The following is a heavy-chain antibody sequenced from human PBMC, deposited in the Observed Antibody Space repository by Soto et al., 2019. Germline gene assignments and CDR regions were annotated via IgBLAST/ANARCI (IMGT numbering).Heavy chain of an antibody. Sequence: GGSLRLSCAASGFPFSSYDMHWVRPAPGKGLEWVSAIGTAGDTYYPGSVKGRFTISRENAKNSLYLQMNSLRAGDTAVYYCARGRRYCSSTSCYIWFDPWGQGTLVTVSS. CDR1: GFPFSSYD. CDR3: ARGRRYCSSTSCYIWFDP. V-gene: IGHV3-13*01. J-gene: IGHJ5*02. D-gene: IGHD2-2*02. CDR2: IGTAGDT.